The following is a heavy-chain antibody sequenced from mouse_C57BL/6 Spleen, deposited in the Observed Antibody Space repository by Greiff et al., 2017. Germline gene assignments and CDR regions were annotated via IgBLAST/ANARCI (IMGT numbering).Heavy chain of an antibody. CDR2: ISSGGSYT. D-gene: IGHD2-3*01. V-gene: IGHV5-6*01. CDR1: GFTFSSYG. Sequence: EVQVVESGGDLVKPGGSLKLSCAASGFTFSSYGMSWVRQTPDKRLEWVATISSGGSYTYYPDSVKGRFTISRDNAKNTLYLQMSSLKSEDTAMYYCARWLLSAMDYWGQGTSVTVSS. J-gene: IGHJ4*01. CDR3: ARWLLSAMDY.